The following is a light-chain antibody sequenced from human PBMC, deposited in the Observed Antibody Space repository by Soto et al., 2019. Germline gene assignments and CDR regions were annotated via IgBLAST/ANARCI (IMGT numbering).Light chain of an antibody. CDR2: YDV. CDR3: AAWDDSLNGVV. V-gene: IGLV1-36*01. J-gene: IGLJ2*01. CDR1: SFNIGNNA. Sequence: QSVLTQPPSVSEAPRQRVTISCSGSSFNIGNNAVNWYQQFPGKAPKLLIYYDVLLPSGVSDRFSGSKSGTSASLAISGLQSEDEADYYCAAWDDSLNGVVFGGGTKLTVL.